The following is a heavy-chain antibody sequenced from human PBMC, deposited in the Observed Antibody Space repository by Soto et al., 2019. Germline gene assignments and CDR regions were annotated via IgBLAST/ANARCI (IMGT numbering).Heavy chain of an antibody. V-gene: IGHV1-69*01. CDR2: IIPIFGTA. Sequence: QVQLVQSGAEVQKPGSSVKVSCKASGGTFSSYAISWVRQAPGQGLEWMGGIIPIFGTANYAQKFQGRVTITADESTSTAYMELSSLRSEDTAVYYCARRAPGYYDSSGYYPVGYYYGMDVWGQGTTVTVSS. CDR1: GGTFSSYA. D-gene: IGHD3-22*01. CDR3: ARRAPGYYDSSGYYPVGYYYGMDV. J-gene: IGHJ6*02.